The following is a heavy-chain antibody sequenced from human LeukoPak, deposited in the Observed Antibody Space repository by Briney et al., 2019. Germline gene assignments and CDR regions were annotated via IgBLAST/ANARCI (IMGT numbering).Heavy chain of an antibody. CDR3: ARAVVVVAASLYYGMDV. J-gene: IGHJ6*02. CDR1: GYTFTSYG. D-gene: IGHD2-15*01. V-gene: IGHV1-8*02. CDR2: MNPNSGNT. Sequence: ASVKVSCKASGYTFTSYGISWVRQATGQGLEWMGWMNPNSGNTGYAQKFQGRVTMTRNTSISTAYMELSSLRSEDTAVYYCARAVVVVAASLYYGMDVWGQGTTVTVSS.